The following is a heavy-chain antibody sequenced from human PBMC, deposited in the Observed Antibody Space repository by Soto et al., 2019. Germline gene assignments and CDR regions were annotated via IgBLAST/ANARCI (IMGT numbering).Heavy chain of an antibody. CDR2: IYPGNSDT. CDR1: GYSFNSHW. Sequence: PGESLKISCKGSGYSFNSHWIGWVRQMPGKGLEWMGIIYPGNSDTRYSPSFQGQVTISADTSISTAYLEWSSLKASDTAIYYCARHVYYDVLKKNYWGQGTLVTVSS. D-gene: IGHD3-9*01. V-gene: IGHV5-51*01. CDR3: ARHVYYDVLKKNY. J-gene: IGHJ4*02.